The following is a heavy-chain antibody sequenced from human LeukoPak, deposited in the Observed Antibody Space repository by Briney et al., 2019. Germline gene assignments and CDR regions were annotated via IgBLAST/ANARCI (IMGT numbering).Heavy chain of an antibody. CDR3: ASRGLLSSGWKIYAFDI. J-gene: IGHJ3*02. V-gene: IGHV3-23*01. Sequence: GGSLRLSCAASGFTFSSYAMSWVRQAPGKGLEWVSAISGSGGSTYYADSVKGRFTISRDNSKNTLYLQMNSLRAEDTAVYYCASRGLLSSGWKIYAFDIWGQGTMVTVSS. CDR2: ISGSGGST. CDR1: GFTFSSYA. D-gene: IGHD6-19*01.